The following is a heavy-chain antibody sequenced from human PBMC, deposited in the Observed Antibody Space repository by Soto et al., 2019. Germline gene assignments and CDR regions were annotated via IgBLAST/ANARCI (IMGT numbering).Heavy chain of an antibody. D-gene: IGHD3-16*01. CDR3: AKDLRTGGNSDFYFDL. CDR1: AVKFSNFA. J-gene: IGHJ5*02. Sequence: ASAVKFSNFAMSWVRQAPGEGLEWVSLIRATGSRTYSADSVQCRLTISRDHSHKTLYLQAHSLTAEDTAVDYCAKDLRTGGNSDFYFDLWGQGAQVTVSS. V-gene: IGHV3-23*01. CDR2: IRATGSRT.